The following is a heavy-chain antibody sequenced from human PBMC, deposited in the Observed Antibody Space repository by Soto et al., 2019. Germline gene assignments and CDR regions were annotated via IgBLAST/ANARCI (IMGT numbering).Heavy chain of an antibody. D-gene: IGHD3-3*01. CDR1: GGSISSYY. J-gene: IGHJ4*02. V-gene: IGHV4-59*01. Sequence: QVQLQESGPGLVKPSETLSLTCTVSGGSISSYYWSWIRQPPGKGLEWIGYIYYSGSTNYNPSLKSRVTISVDTSKNQFSLKLSSVTAADTAVYYCARVMIFGVVRNRGYYFDYWGQGTLVTVSS. CDR3: ARVMIFGVVRNRGYYFDY. CDR2: IYYSGST.